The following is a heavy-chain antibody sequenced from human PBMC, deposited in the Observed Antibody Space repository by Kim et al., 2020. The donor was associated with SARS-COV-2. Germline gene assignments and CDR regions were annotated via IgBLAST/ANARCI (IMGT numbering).Heavy chain of an antibody. Sequence: GGSLRLSCAASGFTFSSYAMHWVRQAPGKGLEWVAVISYDGSNKYYADSVKGRFTIFRDNSKNTLYLQMNSLSAEDTAVYYCARDPRSYDTAGAFDIWG. CDR2: ISYDGSNK. J-gene: IGHJ3*02. D-gene: IGHD3-22*01. V-gene: IGHV3-30*04. CDR3: ARDPRSYDTAGAFDI. CDR1: GFTFSSYA.